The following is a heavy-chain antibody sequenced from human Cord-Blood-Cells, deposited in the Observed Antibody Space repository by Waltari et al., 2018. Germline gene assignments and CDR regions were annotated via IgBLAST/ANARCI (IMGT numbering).Heavy chain of an antibody. V-gene: IGHV3-21*01. CDR1: GFTFSSYS. CDR3: ARVKSSSSFAFDI. Sequence: EVQLVESGGGLVKPGGSLRLSCAASGFTFSSYSMNWVRQAPGKGLGWVSSISSSSSYIYYADSVKGRFTISRDNAKISLYLQMNSLRAEDTAVYYCARVKSSSSFAFDIWGQGTMVTVSS. CDR2: ISSSSSYI. D-gene: IGHD6-6*01. J-gene: IGHJ3*02.